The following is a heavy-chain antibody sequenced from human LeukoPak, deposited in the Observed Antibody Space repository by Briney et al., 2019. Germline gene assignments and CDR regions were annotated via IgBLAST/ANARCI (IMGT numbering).Heavy chain of an antibody. CDR3: ARDNSGYDYAFDI. D-gene: IGHD5-12*01. V-gene: IGHV1-18*01. J-gene: IGHJ3*02. CDR1: GYTFTSYG. Sequence: ASVRVSSTASGYTFTSYGISWVRQAPGQGLEWMGWISAYNGNTNYAKKLQGRVTMTTDTSTSTAYMELRSLRSDDTAVYYFARDNSGYDYAFDIWGQGTMVTVSS. CDR2: ISAYNGNT.